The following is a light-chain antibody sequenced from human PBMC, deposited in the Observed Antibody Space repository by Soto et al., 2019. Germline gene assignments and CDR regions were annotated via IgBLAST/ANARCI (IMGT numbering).Light chain of an antibody. J-gene: IGKJ3*01. CDR2: GAS. V-gene: IGKV3-20*01. Sequence: EIVLTQSPGTLSVSPGERVTLSCRASQSVNSNYLAWYQQRPGQAPRLLIFGASYRATGIPDRFSGSGSGTDFTLTISRLEPEAFAVDYCQQYSSSPPEFTFGPGTKVDSK. CDR3: QQYSSSPPEFT. CDR1: QSVNSNY.